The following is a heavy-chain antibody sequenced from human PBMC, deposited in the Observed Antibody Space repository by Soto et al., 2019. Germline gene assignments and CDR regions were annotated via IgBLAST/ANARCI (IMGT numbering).Heavy chain of an antibody. CDR3: AKDPQRYCSSTSCYIY. J-gene: IGHJ4*02. CDR2: ISGSGGST. CDR1: GFTFSSYA. V-gene: IGHV3-23*01. D-gene: IGHD2-2*01. Sequence: SLRLSCAASGFTFSSYAMSWVRQAPGKGLEWVSAISGSGGSTYYADSVKGRFTISRDNSKNTLYLQMNSLRAEDTAVYYCAKDPQRYCSSTSCYIYWGQGTLVTVSS.